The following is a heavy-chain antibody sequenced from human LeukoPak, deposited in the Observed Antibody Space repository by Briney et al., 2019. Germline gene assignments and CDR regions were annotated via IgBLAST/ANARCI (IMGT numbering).Heavy chain of an antibody. CDR2: IYYSGST. V-gene: IGHV4-39*07. D-gene: IGHD2-15*01. J-gene: IGHJ4*02. Sequence: KPSETLSLTCTVSGGSISSSSYHWGWIRQPPGKGLEWIGSIYYSGSTYYNPSLKSRVTISVDTSKNQFSLKLSSVTAADTAVYYCARVAGGLFDYWGQGTLVTVSS. CDR1: GGSISSSSYH. CDR3: ARVAGGLFDY.